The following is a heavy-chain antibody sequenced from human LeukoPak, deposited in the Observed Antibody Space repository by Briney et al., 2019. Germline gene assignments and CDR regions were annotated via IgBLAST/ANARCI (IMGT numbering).Heavy chain of an antibody. CDR1: GGSISSGGYS. J-gene: IGHJ4*02. CDR2: IYTSGST. Sequence: SETLSLTCAVSGGSISSGGYSWSWIRQPPGKGLEWIGRIYTSGSTNYNPSLKSRVTMSVDTSKNQFSLKLSSVTAADTAVYYCATDSSGWYDVPDYWGQGTLVTVSS. D-gene: IGHD6-19*01. CDR3: ATDSSGWYDVPDY. V-gene: IGHV4-61*02.